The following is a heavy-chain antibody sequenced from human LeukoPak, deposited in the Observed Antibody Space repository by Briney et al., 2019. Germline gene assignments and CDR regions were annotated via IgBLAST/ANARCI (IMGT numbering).Heavy chain of an antibody. CDR1: GFTFSTYS. V-gene: IGHV3-48*04. J-gene: IGHJ6*03. D-gene: IGHD6-25*01. CDR3: AKGSGKGYYYMDV. Sequence: GGSLRLSCAASGFTFSTYSMNWVRQAPGKGLEWVSYITSSSTTIYYADSVKGRFTISRDNAKNSLYLQMNSLRAEDTAVYYCAKGSGKGYYYMDVWGKGTTVTVSS. CDR2: ITSSSTTI.